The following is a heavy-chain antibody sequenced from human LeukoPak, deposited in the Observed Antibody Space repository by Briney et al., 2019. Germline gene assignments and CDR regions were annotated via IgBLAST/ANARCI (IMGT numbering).Heavy chain of an antibody. J-gene: IGHJ4*02. V-gene: IGHV1-8*01. CDR3: ARETAAGSFLDY. CDR2: MNPNSGNT. D-gene: IGHD6-13*01. CDR1: GYTFTSYD. Sequence: GASVKVSCKASGYTFTSYDINWVRQATGQGLEWMGWMNPNSGNTGYAQKLQGRVTMTTDTSTSTAYMELRSLRSDDTAVYYCARETAAGSFLDYWGQGTLVTVSS.